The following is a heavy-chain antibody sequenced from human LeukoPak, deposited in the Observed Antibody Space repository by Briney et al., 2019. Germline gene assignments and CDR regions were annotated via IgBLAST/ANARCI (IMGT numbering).Heavy chain of an antibody. J-gene: IGHJ5*02. D-gene: IGHD1-26*01. CDR2: IIPIFGTA. CDR3: ARDLGGTYSSENWFDP. V-gene: IGHV1-69*13. CDR1: GGTFSSYA. Sequence: SVKVSCKASGGTFSSYAISWVRQAPGQGLEWMGGIIPIFGTANYAQKFQGRVTITADESTSTAYMELSSLRSEDTAVYYCARDLGGTYSSENWFDPWGQGTLVTVSS.